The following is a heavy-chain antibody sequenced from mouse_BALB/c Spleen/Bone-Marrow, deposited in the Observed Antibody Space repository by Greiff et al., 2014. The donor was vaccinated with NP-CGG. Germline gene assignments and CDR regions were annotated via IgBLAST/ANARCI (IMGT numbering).Heavy chain of an antibody. J-gene: IGHJ1*01. CDR3: AKGPYYGYLYFDV. D-gene: IGHD1-2*01. Sequence: VQLQQSGPGLVAPSQSLSITCTVSGISLTSYGVSWVRQPPGKGLERLGVIWGDGSTNYHSALISRLSISKDNSKSQVFLKLNSLQTDDTATYYCAKGPYYGYLYFDVWGAGTTVTVSS. V-gene: IGHV2-3*01. CDR1: GISLTSYG. CDR2: IWGDGST.